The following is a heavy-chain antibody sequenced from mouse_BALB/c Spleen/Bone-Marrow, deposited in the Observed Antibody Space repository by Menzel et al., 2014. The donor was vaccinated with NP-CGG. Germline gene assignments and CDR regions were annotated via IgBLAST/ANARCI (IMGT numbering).Heavy chain of an antibody. D-gene: IGHD4-1*01. J-gene: IGHJ4*01. CDR2: IDPSDSET. Sequence: VQLQQSGPQLVRPGASVKISCKASGYSFTSYWMHWVKQRPGQGLEWIGMIDPSDSETRLNQKFKDKATLTVDKSSSTAYMQRSSPTSEDSAVYYCARAWDEGSYAMDYWGQGTSVTVSS. V-gene: IGHV1S127*01. CDR3: ARAWDEGSYAMDY. CDR1: GYSFTSYW.